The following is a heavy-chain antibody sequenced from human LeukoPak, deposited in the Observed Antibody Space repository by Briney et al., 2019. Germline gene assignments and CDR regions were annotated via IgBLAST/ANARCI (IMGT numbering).Heavy chain of an antibody. Sequence: GGALRLSCAPSGFKFYDHGMSWVRQDPGEGLEWVSSINWDGGSTFYSDSVKGRFTISRDNAENSLYLQMTTLRVDDTAFYYCVTGGSGTYYNWGQGALVTVSS. D-gene: IGHD1-26*01. CDR1: GFKFYDHG. J-gene: IGHJ4*02. CDR2: INWDGGST. CDR3: VTGGSGTYYN. V-gene: IGHV3-20*04.